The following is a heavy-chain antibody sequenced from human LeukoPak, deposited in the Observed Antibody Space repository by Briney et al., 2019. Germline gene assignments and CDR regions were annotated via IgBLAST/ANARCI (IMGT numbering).Heavy chain of an antibody. CDR2: IYYSGST. V-gene: IGHV4-39*07. Sequence: PSETLSLTCAVSGGSISSNSYYWGWIRQPPGKGLEWIGSIYYSGSTNYIPSLKSRVTMSVDTSKNQFSLKLSSVTAADTAVYYCARDRPDYYDSMGNWFDPWGQGTLVTVSS. J-gene: IGHJ5*02. CDR1: GGSISSNSYY. CDR3: ARDRPDYYDSMGNWFDP. D-gene: IGHD3-22*01.